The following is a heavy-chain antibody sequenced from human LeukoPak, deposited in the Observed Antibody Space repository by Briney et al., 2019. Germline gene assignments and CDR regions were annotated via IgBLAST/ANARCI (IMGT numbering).Heavy chain of an antibody. V-gene: IGHV3-66*01. CDR2: IYSGGST. CDR1: GFTVSSNY. Sequence: GGSLRLSCAASGFTVSSNYMSWVRQAPGKGLEWVSVIYSGGSTYYADSVKGRFTISRDNSKNTLYLQMNSLAGEDTAVYYCARVVDYYDSSGYYYDYWGQGTLVTVSS. CDR3: ARVVDYYDSSGYYYDY. D-gene: IGHD3-22*01. J-gene: IGHJ4*02.